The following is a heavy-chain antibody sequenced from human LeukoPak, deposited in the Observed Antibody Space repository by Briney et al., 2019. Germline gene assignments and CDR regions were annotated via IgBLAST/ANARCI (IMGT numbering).Heavy chain of an antibody. J-gene: IGHJ4*02. V-gene: IGHV1-18*04. CDR3: ARDSRYGDYWFDY. CDR2: ISAYNGNT. Sequence: GASVKVSCKASGYTFTGYYMHWVRQAPGQGLEWMGWISAYNGNTNYAQKLQGRVTMTTDTSTSTAYMELRSLRSDDTAVYYCARDSRYGDYWFDYWGQGTLVTVSS. CDR1: GYTFTGYY. D-gene: IGHD4-17*01.